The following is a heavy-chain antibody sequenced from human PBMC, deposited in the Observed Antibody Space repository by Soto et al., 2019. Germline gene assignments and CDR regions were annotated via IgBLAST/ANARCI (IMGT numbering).Heavy chain of an antibody. CDR1: GFAFSDYY. V-gene: IGHV3-7*01. CDR2: IKRDGTDK. J-gene: IGHJ4*02. Sequence: EVQLVESGGGLVQPGGSLRLSCAASGFAFSDYYMSWVRQPRGKGLEWVANIKRDGTDKYYVDSVKGRFTISRDNAKNSLFLQMNSLRAEDTAVYYCARGVRHYDSSGYLHLSYYFDYWGQGILVTVSS. CDR3: ARGVRHYDSSGYLHLSYYFDY. D-gene: IGHD3-22*01.